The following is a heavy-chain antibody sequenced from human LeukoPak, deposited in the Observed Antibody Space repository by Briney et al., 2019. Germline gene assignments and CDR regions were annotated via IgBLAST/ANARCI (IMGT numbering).Heavy chain of an antibody. CDR2: INPNSGGT. V-gene: IGHV1-2*02. D-gene: IGHD3-10*01. CDR1: GYTFSGYY. CDR3: ARDLGETVALDY. J-gene: IGHJ4*02. Sequence: ASVKVPCKASGYTFSGYYMHWVRQAPGQGLEWMGWINPNSGGTNYAQKFQGRVTMTRDTSISTAYMELSRLRSDDTAVYYCARDLGETVALDYWGQGTLVTVSS.